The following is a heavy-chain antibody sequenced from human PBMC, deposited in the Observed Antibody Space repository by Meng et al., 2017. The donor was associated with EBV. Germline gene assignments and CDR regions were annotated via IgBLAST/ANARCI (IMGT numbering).Heavy chain of an antibody. D-gene: IGHD3-10*01. CDR1: GYSLTSCGMG. J-gene: IGHJ4*02. CDR3: AHGAYRRGISYFDS. Sequence: QITLEESGPELEKPTPTLTVTCTFSGYSLTSCGMGVGWNRQPPGKPREWLTLVYCDNDDRYSPFLRNRLSITNDTSKNQVFLRLTNMDPVDSGTYYCAHGAYRRGISYFDSWGQGILVTVSS. V-gene: IGHV2-5*02. CDR2: VYCDNDD.